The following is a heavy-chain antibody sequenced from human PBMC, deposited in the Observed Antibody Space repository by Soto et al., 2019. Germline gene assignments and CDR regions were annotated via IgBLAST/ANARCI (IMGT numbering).Heavy chain of an antibody. Sequence: QVQLQESGPGLVKPSQTLSLTYTVSGGSISSGGYYWSWIRQHPGKGLEWIGYIYYSGSTYYNPSLTSRVTISVDTSKNQFSLKLSSVTAADTAVYCCARDYGWTFDYWGQGTLVTVSS. D-gene: IGHD2-8*02. J-gene: IGHJ4*02. CDR1: GGSISSGGYY. CDR3: ARDYGWTFDY. V-gene: IGHV4-31*03. CDR2: IYYSGST.